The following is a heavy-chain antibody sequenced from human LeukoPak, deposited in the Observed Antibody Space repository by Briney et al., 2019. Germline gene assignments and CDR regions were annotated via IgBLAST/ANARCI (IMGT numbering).Heavy chain of an antibody. Sequence: PGRSLRLSCAASGFTFSSYAMHWVRQAPGKGLEWVAVISYDGSNKYYADSVKGRFTISRDNSKNTLYLQMNSLRAEDTAVYYCAKDYSGSYWNAFDIWGQGTMVTVSS. D-gene: IGHD1-26*01. V-gene: IGHV3-30*04. J-gene: IGHJ3*02. CDR1: GFTFSSYA. CDR2: ISYDGSNK. CDR3: AKDYSGSYWNAFDI.